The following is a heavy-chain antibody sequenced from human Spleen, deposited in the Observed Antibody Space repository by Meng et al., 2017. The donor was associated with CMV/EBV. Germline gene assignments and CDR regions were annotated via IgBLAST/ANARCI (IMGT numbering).Heavy chain of an antibody. J-gene: IGHJ4*02. CDR3: ARVGIAPGDY. CDR1: GFTFSSYS. CDR2: INWSGDST. Sequence: GGSLRLSCAASGFTFSSYSMNWVRQAPGKGLEWVSGINWSGDSTGYAGSVKGRFTISRDNAKNSLYLQMNSLRVEDSALYYCARVGIAPGDYWGQGTLVTVSS. D-gene: IGHD6-13*01. V-gene: IGHV3-20*04.